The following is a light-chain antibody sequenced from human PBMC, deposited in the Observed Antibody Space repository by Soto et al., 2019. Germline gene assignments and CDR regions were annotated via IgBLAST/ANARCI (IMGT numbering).Light chain of an antibody. V-gene: IGKV1-5*03. J-gene: IGKJ1*01. CDR3: QQDNSYPLT. CDR1: QTISSW. Sequence: EIAMTQSPSTLSGFAGERVTLSCRASQTISSWLAWYQQQPGKAPKLLLYKASTINSGVPSRFSGSGSGTEFTLTISSLQPDDFATYYCQQDNSYPLTFGQGTKVDIK. CDR2: KAS.